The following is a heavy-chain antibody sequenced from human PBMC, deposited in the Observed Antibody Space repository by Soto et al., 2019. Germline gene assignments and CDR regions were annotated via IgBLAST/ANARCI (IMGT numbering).Heavy chain of an antibody. V-gene: IGHV3-23*01. CDR3: ATKKVVPAAFFDY. D-gene: IGHD2-2*01. J-gene: IGHJ4*02. CDR2: ISGSGGST. Sequence: LRLSCAASGFTFSSYAMSWVRQAPGKGLEWVSAISGSGGSTYYADSVKGRFTISRDNSKNTLYLQMNSLRAEDTAVYYCATKKVVPAAFFDYWGQGTLVTVSS. CDR1: GFTFSSYA.